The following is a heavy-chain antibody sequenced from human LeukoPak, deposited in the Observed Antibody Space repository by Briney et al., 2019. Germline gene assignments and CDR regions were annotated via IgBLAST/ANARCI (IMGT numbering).Heavy chain of an antibody. Sequence: PSQTLSLTCAVFGGSISSPYWGSIRQPPRKWLGWIVYIYYSGTTNYSPSLKSRVTISVDTSKTQFSLKLSSVTAADTAVYYCARLVGGTGYFDNWGQGALVTVSS. J-gene: IGHJ4*02. CDR2: IYYSGTT. CDR1: GGSISSPY. CDR3: ARLVGGTGYFDN. D-gene: IGHD3-9*01. V-gene: IGHV4-59*11.